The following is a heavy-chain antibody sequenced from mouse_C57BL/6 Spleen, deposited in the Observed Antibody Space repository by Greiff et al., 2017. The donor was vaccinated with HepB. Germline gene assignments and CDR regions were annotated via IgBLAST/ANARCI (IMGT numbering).Heavy chain of an antibody. CDR2: IHPNSGST. D-gene: IGHD3-2*02. CDR1: GYTFTSYW. V-gene: IGHV1-64*01. Sequence: VQLQQPGAELVKPGASVKLSCKASGYTFTSYWMHWVKQRPGQGLEWIGMIHPNSGSTNYNEKFKSKATLTVDKSSSTAYMQLSSLTSEDSAVYYCSREGTAQATYWFAYWGQGTLVTVSA. CDR3: SREGTAQATYWFAY. J-gene: IGHJ3*01.